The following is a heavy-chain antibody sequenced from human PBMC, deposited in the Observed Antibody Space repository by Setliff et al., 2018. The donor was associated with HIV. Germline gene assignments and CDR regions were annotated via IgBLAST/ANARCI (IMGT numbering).Heavy chain of an antibody. D-gene: IGHD3-10*01. CDR3: ARGLWFGGSYWFDP. CDR1: GASGGSISSHY. V-gene: IGHV4-59*11. Sequence: LSLTCTVSGASGGSISSHYWNWIRQPPGKGLEWIGYIYYTGTTKNNPSLKSRVTMSIDTSKNQFSLKLSSVTAADKAVYYCARGLWFGGSYWFDPWGQGTLVTVSS. J-gene: IGHJ5*02. CDR2: IYYTGTT.